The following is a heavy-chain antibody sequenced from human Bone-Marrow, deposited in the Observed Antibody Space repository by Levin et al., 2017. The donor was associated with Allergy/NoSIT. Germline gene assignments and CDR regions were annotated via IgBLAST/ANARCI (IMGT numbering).Heavy chain of an antibody. CDR3: VRSRGYNNGLFDY. V-gene: IGHV4-31*03. CDR2: IYSSGST. J-gene: IGHJ4*02. CDR1: GDSVSSATYS. Sequence: PSETLSLTCTVSGDSVSSATYSWSWIRQHPGKGLEWIGYIYSSGSTSSNPSLKSRLAMSVDSSKNQFSVTVSSVTAADTAIYYCVRSRGYNNGLFDYWGQGILVTVSS. D-gene: IGHD5-18*01.